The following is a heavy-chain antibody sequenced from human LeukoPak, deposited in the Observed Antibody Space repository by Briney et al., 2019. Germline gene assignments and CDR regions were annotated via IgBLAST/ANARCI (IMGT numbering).Heavy chain of an antibody. Sequence: GASVKVSCKASGYTFTSYGISWVRQATGQGLEWMGWMNPNSGNTGYAQKFQGRVTMTRNTSISTAYMELSSLRSEDTAVYYCARETYYYDSSGYRGYNWFDPWGQGTLVTVSS. CDR2: MNPNSGNT. V-gene: IGHV1-8*02. CDR3: ARETYYYDSSGYRGYNWFDP. J-gene: IGHJ5*02. CDR1: GYTFTSYG. D-gene: IGHD3-22*01.